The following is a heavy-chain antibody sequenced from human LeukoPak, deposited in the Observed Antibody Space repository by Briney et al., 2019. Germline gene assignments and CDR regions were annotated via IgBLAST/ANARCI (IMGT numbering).Heavy chain of an antibody. V-gene: IGHV3-43D*04. CDR2: ISWDGGST. D-gene: IGHD4-17*01. Sequence: GGSLRLSCAASGVTVDGYARDWVRQAPGKVLEWVSLISWDGGSTYYADSVKGRFTISRDNSKNSLYLQMNSLRAEDTPLYYCATVAVTTDAFDIWGQGTMVTASS. CDR3: ATVAVTTDAFDI. CDR1: GVTVDGYA. J-gene: IGHJ3*02.